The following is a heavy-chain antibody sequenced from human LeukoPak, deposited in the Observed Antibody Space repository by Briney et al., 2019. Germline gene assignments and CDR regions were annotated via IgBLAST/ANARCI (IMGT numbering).Heavy chain of an antibody. Sequence: GGSLRLSCAASRFTFSSYWMHWVRQAPGKGLVWVSRINSDGSSTSYADSVKGRFTISRDNAKNTLYLQMNSLRAEDTAVYYCARAEQLWSFFDYWGQGTLVTVSS. V-gene: IGHV3-74*01. J-gene: IGHJ4*02. D-gene: IGHD5-18*01. CDR2: INSDGSST. CDR1: RFTFSSYW. CDR3: ARAEQLWSFFDY.